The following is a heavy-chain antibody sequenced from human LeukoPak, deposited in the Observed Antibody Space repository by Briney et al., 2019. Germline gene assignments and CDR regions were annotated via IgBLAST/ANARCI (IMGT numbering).Heavy chain of an antibody. CDR2: ISSTSSTI. CDR3: TTPAAGPGAEYSRH. V-gene: IGHV3-48*01. Sequence: PGGSLRLSCAASGFTFSSYSMNWVRQAPGKGLEWVSYISSTSSTIYHADSVKGRFTISRDNAKNSLYLQLNGLRAEDTAVYYCTTPAAGPGAEYSRHWGQGTLVTVSP. D-gene: IGHD6-13*01. CDR1: GFTFSSYS. J-gene: IGHJ1*01.